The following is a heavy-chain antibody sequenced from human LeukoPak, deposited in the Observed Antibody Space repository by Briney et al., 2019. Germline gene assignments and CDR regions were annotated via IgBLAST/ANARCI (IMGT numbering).Heavy chain of an antibody. Sequence: AAVKVSCKASGYTFTSYGISWVRQAPGQGLEWMGWINPNSGGTNYAQKFQGRVTMTRDTSISTAYLEPNRLRSDDTAVYYCARVVNSGTYYGFEYWGQGTLVTVSS. D-gene: IGHD1-26*01. J-gene: IGHJ4*02. CDR1: GYTFTSYG. V-gene: IGHV1-2*02. CDR3: ARVVNSGTYYGFEY. CDR2: INPNSGGT.